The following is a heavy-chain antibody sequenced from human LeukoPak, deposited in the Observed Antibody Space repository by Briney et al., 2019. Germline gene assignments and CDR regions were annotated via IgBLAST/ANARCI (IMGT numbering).Heavy chain of an antibody. J-gene: IGHJ4*02. CDR3: ASRSVDTPAVDY. Sequence: PGGSLRLSCVASGFTLCRYEMHWVRQAPGKGLEWVADISSSGTTIYYADSVKGRFTISRDNAKNSLYLQMNSLRAEDTAVYYCASRSVDTPAVDYWGQGTLVTVSS. D-gene: IGHD5-18*01. CDR2: ISSSGTTI. V-gene: IGHV3-48*03. CDR1: GFTLCRYE.